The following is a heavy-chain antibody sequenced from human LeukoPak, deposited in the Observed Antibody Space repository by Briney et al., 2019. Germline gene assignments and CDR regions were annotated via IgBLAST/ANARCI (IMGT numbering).Heavy chain of an antibody. CDR1: GFTFSSYA. D-gene: IGHD1-26*01. CDR2: ISYDGSNK. V-gene: IGHV3-30-3*01. J-gene: IGHJ4*02. Sequence: GGSLRLSCAASGFTFSSYAMHWVRQAPGKGLEWVAVISYDGSNKYYADSVKGRFTISRDNSKNTLYLQMNSLRAEDTAVYYCARSLYSGSYFDYWGQGTLVTVPS. CDR3: ARSLYSGSYFDY.